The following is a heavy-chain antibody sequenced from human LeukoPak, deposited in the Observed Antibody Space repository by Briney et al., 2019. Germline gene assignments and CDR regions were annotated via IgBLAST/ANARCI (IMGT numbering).Heavy chain of an antibody. D-gene: IGHD3-22*01. CDR2: ISGSGDST. CDR1: GFTFSTYG. V-gene: IGHV3-23*01. J-gene: IGHJ5*02. Sequence: GGSLRLSCAASGFTFSTYGMNWVRQAPGKGLVWVSSISGSGDSTYYADSVKGRFTISRDNAKNTLNLQMNSLRAEDTAVYYCARDLGQYYDTSDNWFDPWGQGTLVTVSS. CDR3: ARDLGQYYDTSDNWFDP.